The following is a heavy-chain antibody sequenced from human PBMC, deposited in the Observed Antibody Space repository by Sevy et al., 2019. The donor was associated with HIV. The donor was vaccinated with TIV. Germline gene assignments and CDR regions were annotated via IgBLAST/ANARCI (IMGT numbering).Heavy chain of an antibody. CDR2: ISGGGGNT. CDR3: ARKYHDTSGYPRYSMDV. Sequence: GGSLRLSCAASGFTFSTYAMYWVRQAPGKGLEYFSAISGGGGNTYYGTSVKGRFTVSRDNAKNTLYLQMGSLRAEDMAMYFGARKYHDTSGYPRYSMDVWGQGTTVTVSS. V-gene: IGHV3-64*01. J-gene: IGHJ6*02. D-gene: IGHD3-22*01. CDR1: GFTFSTYA.